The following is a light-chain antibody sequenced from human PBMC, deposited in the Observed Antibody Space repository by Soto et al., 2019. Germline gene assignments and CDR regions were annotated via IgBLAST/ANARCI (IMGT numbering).Light chain of an antibody. CDR3: CLTYGGAYGALRV. CDR1: TGSVTSGHY. Sequence: QAVVTQEPSLTVAPGGTVTLTCAASTGSVTSGHYPYWFQQQPGQAPRTLIRDKDYNPSWTPARFSGSPLGGKAALTLSGAQADDEAVYYCCLTYGGAYGALRVFGGGTKLTVL. CDR2: DKD. J-gene: IGLJ3*02. V-gene: IGLV7-46*01.